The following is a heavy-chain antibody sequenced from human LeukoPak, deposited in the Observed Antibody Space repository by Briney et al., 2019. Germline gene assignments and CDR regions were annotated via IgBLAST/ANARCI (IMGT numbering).Heavy chain of an antibody. CDR1: GGPITNKY. D-gene: IGHD3-3*01. CDR2: IYTSGST. V-gene: IGHV4-4*07. Sequence: PSETLSLTCTVSGGPITNKYWSWIRQPAGKGLEWIGRIYTSGSTNYNPSLKSRVTMSVDTSKNQFSLKLTSVTAADTAVYYCARAPVLRFRTGGYFQHWGQGTLVTVSS. J-gene: IGHJ1*01. CDR3: ARAPVLRFRTGGYFQH.